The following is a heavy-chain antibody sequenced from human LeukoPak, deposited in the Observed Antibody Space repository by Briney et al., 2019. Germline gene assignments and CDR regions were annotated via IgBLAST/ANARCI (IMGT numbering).Heavy chain of an antibody. Sequence: PGGSLRLSCAASGFTFSSYSMNWVRQAPGKGLEWVSSISSSSYYIYYADSVKGRFTISRDNAKNSLYLQMNSLRAEDTAVYYCARGYYYDNSGYYYLDSRGQGTLVTVSS. CDR3: ARGYYYDNSGYYYLDS. CDR1: GFTFSSYS. V-gene: IGHV3-21*01. CDR2: ISSSSYYI. J-gene: IGHJ4*02. D-gene: IGHD3-22*01.